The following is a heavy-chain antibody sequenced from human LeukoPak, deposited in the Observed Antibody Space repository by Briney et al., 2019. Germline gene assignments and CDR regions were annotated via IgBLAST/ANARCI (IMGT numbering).Heavy chain of an antibody. J-gene: IGHJ4*02. CDR3: IRSQDSSNSLSI. CDR2: INSDGSSR. D-gene: IGHD2-2*01. Sequence: GGSLRLSCAVSGGTFSSKSFYWACQAPGKGLVWVSRINSDGSSRSYAASVKGRFTISRENAKNTLYLQMDSLRAEDTLAYYCIRSQDSSNSLSIGGEGTLVTVSS. V-gene: IGHV3-74*01. CDR1: GGTFSSKS.